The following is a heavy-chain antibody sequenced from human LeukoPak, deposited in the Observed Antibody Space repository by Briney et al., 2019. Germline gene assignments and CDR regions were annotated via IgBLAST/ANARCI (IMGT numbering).Heavy chain of an antibody. D-gene: IGHD4-17*01. Sequence: GGPLRLSCAASGFSVSSTYMNWVRQAPGKGLEWVSIIYRDGSTYYADYVKDRFTISRDNSKNTLYLQMNSLRVEDTAMYYCARDSGDGDYEPLDSWGQGTLVTVSS. CDR2: IYRDGST. CDR1: GFSVSSTY. CDR3: ARDSGDGDYEPLDS. J-gene: IGHJ4*02. V-gene: IGHV3-53*01.